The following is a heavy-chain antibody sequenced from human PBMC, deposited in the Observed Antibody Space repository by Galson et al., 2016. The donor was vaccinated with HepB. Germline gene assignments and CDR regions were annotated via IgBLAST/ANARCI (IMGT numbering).Heavy chain of an antibody. D-gene: IGHD3-9*01. CDR2: IDPSDSYI. V-gene: IGHV5-10-1*01. CDR1: GYSFTNYW. Sequence: QSGAEVKKPGESLRISCKGSGYSFTNYWITWVRQMPGKGLEWMGRIDPSDSYINYSPSFEGHVTISVDKSNFTAYLHWSSLRASDTAIYYCAKLRNVLTGSNWFDPWGQGTLVIVSS. CDR3: AKLRNVLTGSNWFDP. J-gene: IGHJ5*02.